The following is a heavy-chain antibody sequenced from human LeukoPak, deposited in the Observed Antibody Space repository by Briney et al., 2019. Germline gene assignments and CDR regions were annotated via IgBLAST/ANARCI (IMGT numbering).Heavy chain of an antibody. J-gene: IGHJ4*02. CDR1: GFTFDDYA. CDR3: ARGRPHGNDY. D-gene: IGHD4-23*01. CDR2: ISWNSGSI. Sequence: GGSLRLSCAASGFTFDDYAMHWVRQAPGKGLEWVSGISWNSGSIGYADSVKGRFTISRDNAKNSLYLQMNSLRAEDTAVYYCARGRPHGNDYWGQGTLVTVSS. V-gene: IGHV3-9*01.